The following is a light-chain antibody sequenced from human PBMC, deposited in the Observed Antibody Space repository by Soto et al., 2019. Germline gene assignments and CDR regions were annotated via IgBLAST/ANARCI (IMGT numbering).Light chain of an antibody. Sequence: EIVLTQSPATLSVSPGEIATLSCRASQSVSSNLAWYQQKPGQAPRLIIYGASSRATGIPDRFSGSGSGTDFTLTISRLEPEDVAVYYCQQYGSSPWTLGQGTKVDIK. J-gene: IGKJ1*01. CDR1: QSVSSN. CDR3: QQYGSSPWT. V-gene: IGKV3-20*01. CDR2: GAS.